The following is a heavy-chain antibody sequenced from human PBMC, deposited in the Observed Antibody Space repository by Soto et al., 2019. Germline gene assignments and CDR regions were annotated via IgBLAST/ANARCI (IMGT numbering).Heavy chain of an antibody. J-gene: IGHJ6*02. CDR3: VTAVRGYNANGDL. CDR1: GFTFSSYW. V-gene: IGHV3-7*03. CDR2: IKADGTEK. Sequence: VGSLRLSCVGSGFTFSSYWMGWVRQTRGKGLEWVATIKADGTEKYYVDSVKGRFTFSRDSAKTSVYLEMNSLRAEDTAVYYCVTAVRGYNANGDLWGQGTTVTVSS. D-gene: IGHD3-22*01.